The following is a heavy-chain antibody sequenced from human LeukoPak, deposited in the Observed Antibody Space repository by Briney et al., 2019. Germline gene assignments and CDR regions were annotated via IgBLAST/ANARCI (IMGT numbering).Heavy chain of an antibody. CDR1: GFTFSSYW. Sequence: GGSLRLSCAASGFTFSSYWMHWVRQAPGKGLVWVSRIKSDGSSTSYADSVKGRFTISRDNSKNTVYLQMDSLRPEDTALYYCAKSRQYAFDIWGQGTMVTVSS. CDR3: AKSRQYAFDI. V-gene: IGHV3-74*01. CDR2: IKSDGSST. D-gene: IGHD4-11*01. J-gene: IGHJ3*02.